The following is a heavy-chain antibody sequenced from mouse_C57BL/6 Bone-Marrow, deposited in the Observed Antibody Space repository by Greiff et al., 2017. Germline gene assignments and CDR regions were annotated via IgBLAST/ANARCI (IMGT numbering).Heavy chain of an antibody. D-gene: IGHD2-4*01. CDR2: ISSGSSTI. Sequence: EVKLVESGGGLVKPGGSLKLSCAASGFTFSDYGMHWVRQAPEKGLEWVAYISSGSSTIYYADTVKGRFTISRDNAKNTLFLQMTSLRSEDTAVYYCVYDYDRAWFAYWGQGTLVTVSA. J-gene: IGHJ3*01. V-gene: IGHV5-17*01. CDR3: VYDYDRAWFAY. CDR1: GFTFSDYG.